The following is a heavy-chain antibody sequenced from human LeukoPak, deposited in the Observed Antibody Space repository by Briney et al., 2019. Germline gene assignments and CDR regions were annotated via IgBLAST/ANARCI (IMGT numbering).Heavy chain of an antibody. CDR3: AREGNRRSFDY. D-gene: IGHD1-14*01. CDR2: IKKDGSEK. CDR1: GFTFSNYW. Sequence: GGSLRLSCAASGFTFSNYWMSWVRQAPGKGLEWVANIKKDGSEKYYVDSVKGRFTISRDNAKNSLYLQMNSLRAEDTAVYYCAREGNRRSFDYWGQGTLVTVSS. J-gene: IGHJ4*02. V-gene: IGHV3-7*01.